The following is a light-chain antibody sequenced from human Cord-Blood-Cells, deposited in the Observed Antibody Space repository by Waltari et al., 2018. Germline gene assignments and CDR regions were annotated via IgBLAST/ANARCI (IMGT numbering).Light chain of an antibody. Sequence: EIVLTQSPDTLSLSPGDGASLSCRASQSVSSYLAWYQQKPGQVPWLHSYYGSNRATGIPARFSGSGSGTDFALTSSSLEPNDCAFYYCQQRSNWPPITFGQGTRLEIK. V-gene: IGKV3-11*01. CDR3: QQRSNWPPIT. J-gene: IGKJ5*01. CDR1: QSVSSY. CDR2: YGS.